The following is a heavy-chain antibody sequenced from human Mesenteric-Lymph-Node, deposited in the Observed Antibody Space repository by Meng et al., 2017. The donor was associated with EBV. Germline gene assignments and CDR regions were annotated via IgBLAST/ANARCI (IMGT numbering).Heavy chain of an antibody. V-gene: IGHV3-23*01. CDR1: GFTFNIYD. Sequence: QWLESGGGLVQPGGSLRLSCAASGFTFNIYDMNWVRQAPGRGLEWISGISGSGSTTYYADSVKGRFTISRDNSGNTVSLQMSSLRVEDTAVYYCSNLPYSYWGQGTLVTVSS. CDR3: SNLPYSY. J-gene: IGHJ4*02. CDR2: ISGSGSTT. D-gene: IGHD4-11*01.